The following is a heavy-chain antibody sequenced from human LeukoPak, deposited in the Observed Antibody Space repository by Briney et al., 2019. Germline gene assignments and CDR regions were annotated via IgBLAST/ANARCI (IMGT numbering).Heavy chain of an antibody. V-gene: IGHV3-23*01. CDR1: GFTFRSFP. CDR2: ITGRGGNT. D-gene: IGHD1-26*01. J-gene: IGHJ4*02. Sequence: GGSLRLSCSASGFTFRSFPMSWVRQAPGKGLQWVSGITGRGGNTYYADSVEGRFTISRDNSKNTLSLQMDSLRAEDTDIYYCARDRGAFDSWGRGTVVTVSS. CDR3: ARDRGAFDS.